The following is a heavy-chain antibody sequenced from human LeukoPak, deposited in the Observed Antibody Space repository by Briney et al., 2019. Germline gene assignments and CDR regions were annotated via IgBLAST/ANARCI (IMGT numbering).Heavy chain of an antibody. CDR2: IYHSGST. Sequence: SETLSLTCTVSGYSISSGYYWGWIRQPPGKGLEWIGSIYHSGSTYYNPSLKSRVTISVDTSKNQFSLKLSSVTAADTAVYYCARGYCSSTSCYFGWFDPWGQGTLVTVSS. CDR3: ARGYCSSTSCYFGWFDP. CDR1: GYSISSGYY. J-gene: IGHJ5*02. V-gene: IGHV4-38-2*02. D-gene: IGHD2-2*01.